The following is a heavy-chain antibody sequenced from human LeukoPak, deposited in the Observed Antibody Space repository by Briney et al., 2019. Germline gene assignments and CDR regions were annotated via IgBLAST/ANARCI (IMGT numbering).Heavy chain of an antibody. D-gene: IGHD2-2*01. CDR1: GLTFSSYA. J-gene: IGHJ2*01. CDR3: AKGRPTTLGYCGRSICADWYFDL. CDR2: ISGSGGST. Sequence: GGSLRLSCAASGLTFSSYAMSWVRQTPGKGLEWVSAISGSGGSTYYADSVKGRFTISRDNSKNTLYLQMSSLRAEDTAVYYCAKGRPTTLGYCGRSICADWYFDLWGRGTLLSVSS. V-gene: IGHV3-23*01.